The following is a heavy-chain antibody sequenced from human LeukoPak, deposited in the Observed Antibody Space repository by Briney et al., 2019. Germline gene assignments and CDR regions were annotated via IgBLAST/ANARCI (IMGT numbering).Heavy chain of an antibody. V-gene: IGHV3-48*01. CDR2: ISSSSSTI. Sequence: GGSLRLSCAPSGFSFSSYAMSWVRQAPGKGLEWVSYISSSSSTIYYADSVKGRFTISRDNAKNSLYLQMNSLRAEDTAVYYCARDSGAVAAQRGYYYYYMDVWGKGTTVTVSS. CDR3: ARDSGAVAAQRGYYYYYMDV. D-gene: IGHD6-19*01. J-gene: IGHJ6*03. CDR1: GFSFSSYA.